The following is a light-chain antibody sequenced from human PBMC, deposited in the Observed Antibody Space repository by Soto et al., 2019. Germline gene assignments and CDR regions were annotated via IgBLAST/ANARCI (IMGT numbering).Light chain of an antibody. CDR3: QQYDILPRT. V-gene: IGKV1-33*01. J-gene: IGKJ1*01. CDR2: DAS. CDR1: QDISNY. Sequence: DIQMTQSPSSLSASVGDRVTITCQASQDISNYLSWYQSKPGKAPKLLIYDASNLKTGVPSRFSGSGSGNPFTFTILSLQPEDIATYYCQQYDILPRTFGQGTKVEIK.